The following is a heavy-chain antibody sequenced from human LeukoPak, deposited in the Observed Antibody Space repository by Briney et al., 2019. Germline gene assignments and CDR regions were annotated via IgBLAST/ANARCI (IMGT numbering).Heavy chain of an antibody. Sequence: SETLYLTCTVSGGSISSYYWSWIRQPPGKGLERIGYIYYSGSTNYNPSLKSRVTITVDTSKNQFSLKLSSVTAADTAVYYCAREGIAAAGVTLDYYYGMDVWGKGTTVTVSS. CDR2: IYYSGST. J-gene: IGHJ6*04. CDR1: GGSISSYY. D-gene: IGHD6-13*01. CDR3: AREGIAAAGVTLDYYYGMDV. V-gene: IGHV4-59*01.